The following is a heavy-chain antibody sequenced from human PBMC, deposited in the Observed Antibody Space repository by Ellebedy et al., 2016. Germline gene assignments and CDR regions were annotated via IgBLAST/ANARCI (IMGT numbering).Heavy chain of an antibody. CDR3: AVCRGGNCYFYS. J-gene: IGHJ4*02. Sequence: GESLKISCEASGVTFEYAWMNWVRQIPGRGLEWVARIKNRGDGGTADYAAPVKGRFSISRDDSKKSVYLQMNSLETEDTAVYFCAVCRGGNCYFYSWGQGTLVTVSS. CDR2: IKNRGDGGTA. CDR1: GVTFEYAW. D-gene: IGHD2-15*01. V-gene: IGHV3-15*01.